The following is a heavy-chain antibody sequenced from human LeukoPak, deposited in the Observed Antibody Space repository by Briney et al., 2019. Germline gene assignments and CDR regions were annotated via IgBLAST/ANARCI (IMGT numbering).Heavy chain of an antibody. D-gene: IGHD6-13*01. CDR2: IYSSGDS. J-gene: IGHJ4*02. Sequence: SETLSLTCTVSGDSINTNYWSWIRQPAGKGMEWIGRIYSSGDSNYNPSLKSRVTISVDTSKNQFSLRLRSVTAADTAVYYCARVTGYMVEDYFDSWGQGTLVTVSS. CDR3: ARVTGYMVEDYFDS. V-gene: IGHV4-4*07. CDR1: GDSINTNY.